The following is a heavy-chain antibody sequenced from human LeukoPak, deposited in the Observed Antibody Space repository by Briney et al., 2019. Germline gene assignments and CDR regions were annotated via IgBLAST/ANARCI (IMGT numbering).Heavy chain of an antibody. V-gene: IGHV5-51*01. Sequence: GESLKISCEGFEYSFSNFWIGWVRQVPGKGLELMGIIYPGDSNTIYSPSFRGQVTISADKSISTAYLQWNSLKASDTAMYYCARPDIVVAKGAFDIWGQGTMVTVSS. CDR2: IYPGDSNT. J-gene: IGHJ3*02. CDR1: EYSFSNFW. D-gene: IGHD2-2*01. CDR3: ARPDIVVAKGAFDI.